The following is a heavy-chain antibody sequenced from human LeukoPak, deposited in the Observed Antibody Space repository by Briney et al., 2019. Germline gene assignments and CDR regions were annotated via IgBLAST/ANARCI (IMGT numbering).Heavy chain of an antibody. D-gene: IGHD6-13*01. CDR3: ARARGQQRYFDY. V-gene: IGHV1-69*13. Sequence: GASVKVSCKASGGTFSSYAISWVRQAPGQGLEWMGGIIPNFGTANYAQKFQGRVTITADESTSTAYNELSSLRFEGTAVYYCARARGQQRYFDYWGQGTLVTVSS. CDR2: IIPNFGTA. J-gene: IGHJ4*02. CDR1: GGTFSSYA.